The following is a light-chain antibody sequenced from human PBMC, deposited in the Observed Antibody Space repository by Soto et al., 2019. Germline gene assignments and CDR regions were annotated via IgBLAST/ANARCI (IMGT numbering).Light chain of an antibody. V-gene: IGLV2-14*01. Sequence: QSVLAQPASVSGSPGQSITISCTGTSRDVGGYNYVSWYQQHPGKAPKLMIYEVSNRPSGVSVRFSGSKSGNTASLTISGLQAEDEADYYCSSYTTTKSWVFGGGTKVTVL. CDR2: EVS. CDR1: SRDVGGYNY. CDR3: SSYTTTKSWV. J-gene: IGLJ3*02.